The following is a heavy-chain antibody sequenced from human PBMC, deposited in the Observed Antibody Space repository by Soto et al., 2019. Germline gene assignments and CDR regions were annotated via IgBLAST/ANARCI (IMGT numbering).Heavy chain of an antibody. V-gene: IGHV3-23*01. CDR3: AKEGQYVVLTGYYFY. J-gene: IGHJ4*02. Sequence: GGSLRLSCAASGFPFSNYAMTWVRQAPGKGLDWVSSISRTGAKTYHADSVKGRFTISRDNSKNTLYLQMNSLRAEDTAVYYCAKEGQYVVLTGYYFYWGQGTLVTVPQ. CDR2: ISRTGAKT. CDR1: GFPFSNYA. D-gene: IGHD3-9*01.